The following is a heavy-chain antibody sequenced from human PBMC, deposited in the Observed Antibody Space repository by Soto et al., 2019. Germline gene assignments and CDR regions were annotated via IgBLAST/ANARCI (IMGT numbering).Heavy chain of an antibody. Sequence: QVQLQESGPGLVKPSQSLSLTCTVSGGSISSGGYYWSWIRQHPGKGLEWIGYIYYSGSTYYNPSLKSRVTISVDNSKNQFSLKLSSVTAADTAVYYCARGYVGKGYFDLWGRGTLVTVSS. J-gene: IGHJ2*01. CDR3: ARGYVGKGYFDL. CDR2: IYYSGST. V-gene: IGHV4-31*03. D-gene: IGHD7-27*01. CDR1: GGSISSGGYY.